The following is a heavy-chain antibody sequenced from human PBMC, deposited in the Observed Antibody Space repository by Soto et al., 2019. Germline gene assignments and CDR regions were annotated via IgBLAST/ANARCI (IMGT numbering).Heavy chain of an antibody. CDR1: GYTFTSYD. J-gene: IGHJ4*02. Sequence: GASVKVSCKASGYTFTSYDIYWVRQATGQGLEWMGWMNPNTGNSGYAQKFQGRVTVTSDTSINTVYVELSSLRSEDTAVYYCARRAEANGWNGFGADKCYFDFWGQGTLVTVSS. V-gene: IGHV1-8*01. D-gene: IGHD1-1*01. CDR3: ARRAEANGWNGFGADKCYFDF. CDR2: MNPNTGNS.